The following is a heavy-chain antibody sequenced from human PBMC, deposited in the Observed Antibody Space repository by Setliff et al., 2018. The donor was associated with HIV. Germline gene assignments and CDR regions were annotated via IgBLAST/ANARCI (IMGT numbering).Heavy chain of an antibody. CDR2: IYWDDDK. CDR3: AKNTPSIINYPYYYYMDV. J-gene: IGHJ6*03. Sequence: SGPTLVNPTQTLTLTCTFSGFSLSTSGVAVGWIRQPPGKALEWLALIYWDDDKRYNPSLESRLTITKDTSKNQVVLTMTNMDPVDTALYYCAKNTPSIINYPYYYYMDVWGKGTTVTVSS. CDR1: GFSLSTSGVA. V-gene: IGHV2-5*02. D-gene: IGHD1-7*01.